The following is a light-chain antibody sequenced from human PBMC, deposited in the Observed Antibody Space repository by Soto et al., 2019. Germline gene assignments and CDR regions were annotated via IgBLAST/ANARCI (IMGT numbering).Light chain of an antibody. CDR3: QQYTYWPRT. J-gene: IGKJ1*01. Sequence: EIVMTQSPATLSVSPGERATLSCRASQSVGANLAWYQQKPGQAPRLIIYGASTRAAGISPRFSGGGSGTEFTLTISSLQSEDFGVYYCQQYTYWPRTFGQGTKVGIK. CDR2: GAS. V-gene: IGKV3-15*01. CDR1: QSVGAN.